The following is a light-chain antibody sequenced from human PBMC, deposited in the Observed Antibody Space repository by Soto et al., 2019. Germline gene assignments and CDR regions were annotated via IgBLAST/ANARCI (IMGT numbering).Light chain of an antibody. J-gene: IGLJ3*02. V-gene: IGLV1-44*01. Sequence: QSVLTQPPSASETPGQRVTISCSGSNSNIGSNNVNWYQHLPGTAPKLLIFSNNQRPSGVPDRLSGSKSGTSASLAISGLQSEDEADYYCAAWDDSLNAWLFGGGTKLTVL. CDR1: NSNIGSNN. CDR3: AAWDDSLNAWL. CDR2: SNN.